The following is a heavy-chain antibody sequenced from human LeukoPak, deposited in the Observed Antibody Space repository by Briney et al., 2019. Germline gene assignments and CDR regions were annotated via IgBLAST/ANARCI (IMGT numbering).Heavy chain of an antibody. CDR2: INPNSGGT. J-gene: IGHJ4*02. CDR3: ARDALRYFDWLLSPPFSDY. CDR1: GYTFIDSY. V-gene: IGHV1-2*02. Sequence: ASVKVSCKASGYTFIDSYMHWVRQAPGQGLEWMGWINPNSGGTNYAQKFQGRVTMTRDTSISTAYMELSRLRSDDTAVYYCARDALRYFDWLLSPPFSDYWGQGTLVTVSS. D-gene: IGHD3-9*01.